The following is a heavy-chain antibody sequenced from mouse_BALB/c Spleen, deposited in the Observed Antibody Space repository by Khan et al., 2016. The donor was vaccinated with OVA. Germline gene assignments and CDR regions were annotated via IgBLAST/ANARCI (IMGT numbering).Heavy chain of an antibody. CDR3: ARDGYSPWFAY. CDR1: GFNIKDYY. J-gene: IGHJ3*01. Sequence: VQLQQSGAELVRPGALVNLSCKASGFNIKDYYIHWVKQRPEQGLEWIGWIDPENGNTIYDPKFQGKASITSDTSSTTAYLQLSSLTSVDTTVSYCARDGYSPWFAYWGQGTLVTVSA. V-gene: IGHV14-1*02. CDR2: IDPENGNT. D-gene: IGHD2-3*01.